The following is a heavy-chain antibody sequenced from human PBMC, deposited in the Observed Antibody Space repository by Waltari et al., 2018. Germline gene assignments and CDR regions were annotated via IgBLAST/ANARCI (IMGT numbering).Heavy chain of an antibody. J-gene: IGHJ3*02. CDR3: ARHGVQAAAVDAFDI. CDR1: GYSISSGYY. CDR2: IYHSGST. Sequence: QVQLQESGPGLVKPSETLSLTCAVSGYSISSGYYWGWIRQPPGKGLEWIGSIYHSGSTYYNPALKSRVTISVDTSKNQFSLKLSSVTAADTAVYYCARHGVQAAAVDAFDIWGQGTMVTVSS. D-gene: IGHD6-13*01. V-gene: IGHV4-38-2*01.